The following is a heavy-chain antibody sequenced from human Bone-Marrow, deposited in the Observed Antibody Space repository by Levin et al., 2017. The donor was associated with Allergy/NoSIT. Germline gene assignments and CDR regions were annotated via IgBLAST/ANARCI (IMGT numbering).Heavy chain of an antibody. J-gene: IGHJ6*02. CDR3: ARRLVGKGRAFQWGMDV. CDR1: GFTFSAHA. CDR2: IIASGYNT. Sequence: GGSLRLSCTASGFTFSAHALAWVRQAPGKGLEWVSTIIASGYNTRYAGSVAGRFSISRDNFKQTLYLQMNDLIVDDTALYYCARRLVGKGRAFQWGMDVWRQGTTVNVFS. V-gene: IGHV3-23*01. D-gene: IGHD6-19*01.